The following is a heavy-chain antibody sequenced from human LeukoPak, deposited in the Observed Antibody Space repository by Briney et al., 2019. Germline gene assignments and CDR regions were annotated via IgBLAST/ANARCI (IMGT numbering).Heavy chain of an antibody. CDR3: AKGPAMVRGTFDP. Sequence: GGSLRLSCAASGFTFSSYAMSWVRQAPGKGLEWVSGISDSGGNTYYADTVKGRFTISRDYSKNTLYLQMNSLRTEETAVYYCAKGPAMVRGTFDPWGQGALVTVSS. CDR2: ISDSGGNT. V-gene: IGHV3-23*01. CDR1: GFTFSSYA. J-gene: IGHJ5*02. D-gene: IGHD3-10*01.